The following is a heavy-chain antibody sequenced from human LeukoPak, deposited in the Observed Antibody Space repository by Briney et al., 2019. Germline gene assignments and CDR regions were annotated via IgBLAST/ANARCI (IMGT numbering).Heavy chain of an antibody. J-gene: IGHJ4*02. CDR2: INHSGST. Sequence: SETLSLTCAVYGGSFSGYYWSWIRQPPGKGLEWVGEINHSGSTNYNPSLKGRVTISVDTSKNQFSLKLSSVTAADTAVYYCARGRTIVDYWGQGTLVTVSS. CDR1: GGSFSGYY. CDR3: ARGRTIVDY. D-gene: IGHD1-26*01. V-gene: IGHV4-34*01.